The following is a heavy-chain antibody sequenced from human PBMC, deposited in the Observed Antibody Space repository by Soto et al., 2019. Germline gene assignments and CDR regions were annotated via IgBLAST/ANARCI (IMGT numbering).Heavy chain of an antibody. V-gene: IGHV3-15*01. J-gene: IGHJ5*02. CDR2: IKSKTDGGTT. CDR1: GFTFSNAW. D-gene: IGHD6-19*01. Sequence: PGGSLRLSCAASGFTFSNAWMSWVRQAPGKGLEWVGRIKSKTDGGTTDYAAPVKGRFTISRDDSKNTLYLQMNSLKTEDTAVYYFTTESSGWYFQPNLFDPWGRGTLVTVSS. CDR3: TTESSGWYFQPNLFDP.